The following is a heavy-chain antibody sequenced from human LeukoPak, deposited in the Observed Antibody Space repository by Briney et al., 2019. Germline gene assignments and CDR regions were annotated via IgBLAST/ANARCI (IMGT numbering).Heavy chain of an antibody. CDR1: GFTVSSNY. CDR3: AKGLSGSPPPY. CDR2: ISYDGSNK. V-gene: IGHV3-30*18. Sequence: PGGSLRLSCAASGFTVSSNYMSWVRQAPGKGLEWVAVISYDGSNKYYVDSVKGRFTISRDNSKNTLYLQMNSLRAEDTAVYYCAKGLSGSPPPYWGQGTLVTVSS. D-gene: IGHD3-10*01. J-gene: IGHJ4*02.